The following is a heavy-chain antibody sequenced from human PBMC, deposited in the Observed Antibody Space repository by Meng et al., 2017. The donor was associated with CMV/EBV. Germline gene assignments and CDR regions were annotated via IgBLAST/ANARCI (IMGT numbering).Heavy chain of an antibody. CDR1: GFTFSSYD. D-gene: IGHD1-26*01. V-gene: IGHV3-13*01. J-gene: IGHJ4*02. Sequence: GGSLRLSCAASGFTFSSYDMHWVRQATGKGLVWVSAIGTAGDTYYPGSVKGRFTISRENAKNSLYLQMNSLRAGDTAVYYCARARAGGSYVDYWGQGTLVTVSS. CDR3: ARARAGGSYVDY. CDR2: IGTAGDT.